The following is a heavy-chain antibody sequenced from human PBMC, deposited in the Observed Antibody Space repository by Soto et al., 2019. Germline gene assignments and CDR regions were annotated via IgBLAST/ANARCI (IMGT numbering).Heavy chain of an antibody. CDR1: GGTFSSYT. CDR3: ARDRTIFGVVPNYYMDV. V-gene: IGHV1-69*04. D-gene: IGHD3-3*01. CDR2: IIPILGIA. J-gene: IGHJ6*03. Sequence: SVKVSCKASGGTFSSYTISWVRQAPGQGLEWMGSIIPILGIANYAQKFQGRVTITADKSTSTAYMELSSLRSEDTAVYYCARDRTIFGVVPNYYMDVWGKGTTVTVSS.